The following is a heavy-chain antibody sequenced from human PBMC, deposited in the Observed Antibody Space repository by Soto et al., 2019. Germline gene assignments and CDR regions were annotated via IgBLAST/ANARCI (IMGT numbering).Heavy chain of an antibody. V-gene: IGHV1-18*01. D-gene: IGHD6-13*01. Sequence: ASVKVSCKASGYTFTGYGISWVRQAPGQGLEWMGWISAYNGNTNYAQKLQGRVTMTTDTSTSTAYMELRSLRSDDTAVYYCARIIAAAGSRRYYYYYMDVWGKGTTVTVSS. CDR3: ARIIAAAGSRRYYYYYMDV. J-gene: IGHJ6*03. CDR1: GYTFTGYG. CDR2: ISAYNGNT.